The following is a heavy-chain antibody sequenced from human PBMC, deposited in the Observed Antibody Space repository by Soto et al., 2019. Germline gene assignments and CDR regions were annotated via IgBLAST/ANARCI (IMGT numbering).Heavy chain of an antibody. CDR1: GFTFSDYA. D-gene: IGHD3-3*01. V-gene: IGHV3-30*09. J-gene: IGHJ5*02. CDR2: ISYDGSNP. Sequence: PGGSLRLSCAASGFTFSDYAMHWVRQPPGKGLEWVAVISYDGSNPSFADSVKGRFAISRDNSKNTLYLQMSSLRAEDTAVYYCVKDRLTIFGVVILGGTNWFDPWGQGTPVTVSS. CDR3: VKDRLTIFGVVILGGTNWFDP.